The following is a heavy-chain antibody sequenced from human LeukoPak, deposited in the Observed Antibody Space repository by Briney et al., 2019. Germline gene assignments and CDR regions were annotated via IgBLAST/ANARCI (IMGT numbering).Heavy chain of an antibody. J-gene: IGHJ3*02. CDR2: INHSGST. D-gene: IGHD3-10*01. CDR3: ARSPRGSGSSTLLGVASDI. CDR1: GGSFSGYY. Sequence: PSETLSLTCAVYGGSFSGYYWSWIRQPPGKGLEWIGEINHSGSTNYNPSLKSRVTISVDTSKNQFSLKLNSVTAADTAVYYCARSPRGSGSSTLLGVASDIWGQGTMVTVSS. V-gene: IGHV4-34*01.